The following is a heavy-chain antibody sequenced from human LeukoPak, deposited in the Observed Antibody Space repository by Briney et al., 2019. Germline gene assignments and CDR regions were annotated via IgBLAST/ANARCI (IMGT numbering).Heavy chain of an antibody. CDR1: GFTFSSYA. J-gene: IGHJ4*02. D-gene: IGHD3-10*01. CDR2: ISGSGGST. CDR3: ASGRGSGSYSPLDY. V-gene: IGHV3-23*01. Sequence: QPGGSLRLSCAASGFTFSSYAMSWVRQAPGKGLEWVSAISGSGGSTYYVDSVKGRFTISRDNSKNALCLQMNSLRAEDTAVYYCASGRGSGSYSPLDYWGQGTLVTVSS.